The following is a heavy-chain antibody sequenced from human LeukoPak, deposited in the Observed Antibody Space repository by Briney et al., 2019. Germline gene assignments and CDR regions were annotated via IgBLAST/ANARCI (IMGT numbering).Heavy chain of an antibody. Sequence: SETLSLTCTVSGGSISSSSYYWGWIRQPPGKGLEWIGSIYYSGSTYYNPSLKSRVTISVDTSKNQFSLKLSSVTAADTAVYYCARHRIPTFYYYDSSGYHGVDYWGQGTLVTVSS. V-gene: IGHV4-39*01. CDR2: IYYSGST. J-gene: IGHJ4*02. D-gene: IGHD3-22*01. CDR3: ARHRIPTFYYYDSSGYHGVDY. CDR1: GGSISSSSYY.